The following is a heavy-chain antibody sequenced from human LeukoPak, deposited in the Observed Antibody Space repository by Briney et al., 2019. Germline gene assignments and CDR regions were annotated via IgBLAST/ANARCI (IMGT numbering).Heavy chain of an antibody. J-gene: IGHJ4*02. V-gene: IGHV1-18*01. D-gene: IGHD6-19*01. CDR1: GYTFTSYG. Sequence: GASVKVSCKASGYTFTSYGISWVRQAPGQGLEWMGWISTYNGNTHCAQKLQGRVTMTTDTSTSTAYMELRSLRSDDTAVYYCARSSLAVAGSVFDYWGQGTLVTVSS. CDR2: ISTYNGNT. CDR3: ARSSLAVAGSVFDY.